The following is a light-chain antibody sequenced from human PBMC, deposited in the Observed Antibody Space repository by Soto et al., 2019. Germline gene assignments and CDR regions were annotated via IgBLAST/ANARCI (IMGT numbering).Light chain of an antibody. Sequence: EIVMTHSPATLSVSPGERATLSCRASQSVSNNLAWYQQKPGQAPRLLIYGASTRATAIPARFSGSGSGTEFTLTISSLESEEFAVYFWQQYDNWPYTFGQGTKLEIK. CDR2: GAS. CDR1: QSVSNN. CDR3: QQYDNWPYT. V-gene: IGKV3-15*01. J-gene: IGKJ2*01.